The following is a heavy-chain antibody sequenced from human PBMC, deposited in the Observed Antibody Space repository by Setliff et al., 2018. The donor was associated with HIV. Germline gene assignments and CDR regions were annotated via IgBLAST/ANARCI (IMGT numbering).Heavy chain of an antibody. CDR3: ARHTVFVRYFDH. Sequence: SETLSLTCTVSAASIRSHYWSWIRQSPGKGLEWIGNFYYTGSTDYNPSFKSRATISLDKSNNQISLNLSSATAADTAVYYCARHTVFVRYFDHWGQGMLGTVSS. CDR1: AASIRSHY. D-gene: IGHD2-2*02. J-gene: IGHJ4*02. CDR2: FYYTGST. V-gene: IGHV4-59*11.